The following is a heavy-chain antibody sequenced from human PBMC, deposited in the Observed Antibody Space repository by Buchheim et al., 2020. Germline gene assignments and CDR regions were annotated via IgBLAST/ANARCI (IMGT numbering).Heavy chain of an antibody. J-gene: IGHJ4*02. CDR3: AKAKSGYRYMVDY. Sequence: EVQLLESGGGLVQPGGSLRLSCAASGFTFSSYAMSWVRQAPGKGLEWVSAISGSGGSTYYADSVKGRFTISRDNSMNTLYLHMDSLRPDDTAVYYSAKAKSGYRYMVDYWGQGTL. V-gene: IGHV3-23*01. CDR2: ISGSGGST. D-gene: IGHD3-16*02. CDR1: GFTFSSYA.